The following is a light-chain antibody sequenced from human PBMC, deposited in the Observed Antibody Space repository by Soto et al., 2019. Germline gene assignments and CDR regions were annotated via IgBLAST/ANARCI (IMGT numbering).Light chain of an antibody. CDR3: CSYAGSSRYV. J-gene: IGLJ1*01. CDR2: EVS. Sequence: QSVLTQPASVSGSPGQSITISCTGFSSDVGGYNLVSWYQQHPGKAPKLMIYEVSKRPSGVSDRFSGSKSAYTASLTVSGLQGEDEADYSCCSYAGSSRYVFGTGTKLTVL. V-gene: IGLV2-23*02. CDR1: SSDVGGYNL.